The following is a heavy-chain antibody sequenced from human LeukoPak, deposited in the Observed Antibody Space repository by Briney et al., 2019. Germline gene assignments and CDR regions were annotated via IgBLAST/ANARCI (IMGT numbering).Heavy chain of an antibody. CDR3: ARDRLTMARGRPAPYNWFDP. CDR2: INPSGGST. J-gene: IGHJ5*02. Sequence: ASVKVSCKASGYTFTSYYMHWVRQAPGQGLEWMGIINPSGGSTSYAQKFQGRVTMTRDTSTSTVYMELSSLRSEDTAVYYCARDRLTMARGRPAPYNWFDPWGQGTLVTVSS. D-gene: IGHD3-10*01. V-gene: IGHV1-46*01. CDR1: GYTFTSYY.